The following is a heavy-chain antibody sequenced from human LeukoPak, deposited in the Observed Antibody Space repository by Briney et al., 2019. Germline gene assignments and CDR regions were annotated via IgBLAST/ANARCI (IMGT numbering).Heavy chain of an antibody. D-gene: IGHD2-2*01. J-gene: IGHJ5*02. Sequence: ASVKVSCKASGYTFTSYGISWVRQAPGQGLEWMGWISAYNGNTNYAQKLQGRVTMTTDTSTSTAYMELRSLRSDDTAAYYCARELGYCSSTSCPPGLNWFDPWGQGTLVTVSS. CDR2: ISAYNGNT. CDR3: ARELGYCSSTSCPPGLNWFDP. CDR1: GYTFTSYG. V-gene: IGHV1-18*01.